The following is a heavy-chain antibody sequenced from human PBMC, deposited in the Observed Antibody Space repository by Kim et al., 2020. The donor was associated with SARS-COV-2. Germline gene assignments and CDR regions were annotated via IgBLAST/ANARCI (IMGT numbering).Heavy chain of an antibody. J-gene: IGHJ4*02. V-gene: IGHV1-2*02. CDR2: INPYSGDT. CDR3: ARSAHFWSGHYLDF. D-gene: IGHD3-3*01. CDR1: GYTFTDYY. Sequence: ASVKVSCKASGYTFTDYYIHWVRQAPGQGLEWMGWINPYSGDTTYAQKFQGRVTMTRDTSISTPYVELSSLRSDYTAVYYCARSAHFWSGHYLDFWGQGTLFTV.